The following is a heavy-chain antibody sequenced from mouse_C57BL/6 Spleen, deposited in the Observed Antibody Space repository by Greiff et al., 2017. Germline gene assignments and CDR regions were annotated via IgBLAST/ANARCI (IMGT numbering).Heavy chain of an antibody. V-gene: IGHV5-17*01. D-gene: IGHD1-1*01. J-gene: IGHJ3*01. CDR2: ISSGSSTI. CDR1: GFTFSDYG. CDR3: ARGHYYGSSYGFAY. Sequence: EVKLVESGGGLVKPGGSLKLSCAASGFTFSDYGMHWVRQAPEKGLEWVAYISSGSSTIYYADTVKGRFTISRDNAKNTLFLQMTSLRSEDTAMYYCARGHYYGSSYGFAYRGQGTLVTVAA.